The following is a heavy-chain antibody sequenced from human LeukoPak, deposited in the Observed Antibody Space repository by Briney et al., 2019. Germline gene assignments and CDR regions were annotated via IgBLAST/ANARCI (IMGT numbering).Heavy chain of an antibody. CDR2: VYPGDSDSDT. CDR1: GYTFTNYW. J-gene: IGHJ4*02. V-gene: IGHV5-51*01. D-gene: IGHD3-10*01. CDR3: ARRDYYGSGSYWGAFDY. Sequence: GESLKISCKGSGYTFTNYWIGWVRQMPGKGLEWMGVVYPGDSDSDTKYSPSFQGQVTISADKSISTAHLQWSSLRASDTAIYYCARRDYYGSGSYWGAFDYWGQGTLVTVSS.